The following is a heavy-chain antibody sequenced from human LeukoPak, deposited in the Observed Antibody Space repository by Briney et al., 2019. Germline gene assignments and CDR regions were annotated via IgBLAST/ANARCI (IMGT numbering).Heavy chain of an antibody. CDR2: MSGSGAST. D-gene: IGHD3-22*01. CDR3: AKDLHYYDSSGYSAFDI. J-gene: IGHJ3*02. Sequence: PGGSLRLSCAASGFTFSSYSMNWVRQAPGKGLEWVSAMSGSGASTYYADSVKGRFTISRDNSKNTLYLQMNSLRAEDTAVYYCAKDLHYYDSSGYSAFDIWGQGTMVTVSS. CDR1: GFTFSSYS. V-gene: IGHV3-23*01.